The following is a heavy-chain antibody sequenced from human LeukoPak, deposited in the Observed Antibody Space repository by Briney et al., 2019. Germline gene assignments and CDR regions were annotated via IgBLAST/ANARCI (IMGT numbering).Heavy chain of an antibody. J-gene: IGHJ5*02. Sequence: ASVKVSCKASGYTFTSYGISWVRQAPGQGLEWMGWISAYNGNTNYAQKLQGRVTMTTDTSTSTAYMELRSLRSDDTAVYYCAREGAGIAAANSFDPWGQGTLVTVSS. CDR3: AREGAGIAAANSFDP. D-gene: IGHD6-13*01. CDR2: ISAYNGNT. V-gene: IGHV1-18*01. CDR1: GYTFTSYG.